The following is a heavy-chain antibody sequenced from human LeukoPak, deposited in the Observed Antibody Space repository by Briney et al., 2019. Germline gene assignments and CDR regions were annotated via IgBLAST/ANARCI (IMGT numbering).Heavy chain of an antibody. CDR2: IYYSGST. D-gene: IGHD3-16*01. J-gene: IGHJ4*02. Sequence: SETLSLTCTVSGGSISSSSYYWGWIRQPPGKGLEWIGSIYYSGSTYYNPSLKSRVTISVDTSKNQFSLKLSSVTAADTAVYYCARALRLGEYRSWGQGTLVTVSS. CDR3: ARALRLGEYRS. V-gene: IGHV4-39*07. CDR1: GGSISSSSYY.